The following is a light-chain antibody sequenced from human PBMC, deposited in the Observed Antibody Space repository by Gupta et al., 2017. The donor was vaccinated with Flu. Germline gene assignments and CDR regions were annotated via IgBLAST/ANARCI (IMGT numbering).Light chain of an antibody. CDR1: SRDVGPYNY. V-gene: IGLV2-8*01. Sequence: QSAPTQPPPASGSSGQSVTISCTGTSRDVGPYNYLSWYQQHPGKAPKLIIYDVSGRPSGVPDRFSASKSGNTASLTVSGLQAEDEADYYCSSYADDNIWVFGTGTNVTVL. J-gene: IGLJ1*01. CDR2: DVS. CDR3: SSYADDNIWV.